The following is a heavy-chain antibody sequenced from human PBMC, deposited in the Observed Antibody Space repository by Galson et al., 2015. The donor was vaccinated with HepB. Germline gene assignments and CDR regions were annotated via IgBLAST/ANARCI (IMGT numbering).Heavy chain of an antibody. D-gene: IGHD1-26*01. CDR2: ISYDGSNK. CDR3: AKDGYSSRSGSYYPDY. J-gene: IGHJ4*02. CDR1: GFTFSSYG. Sequence: SLRLSCAASGFTFSSYGMHWVRQAPGKGLEWVAVISYDGSNKYYADSVEGRFTISRDNSKNTLYLQMNSLRAEDTAVHYCAKDGYSSRSGSYYPDYWGQGTLVTVSS. V-gene: IGHV3-30*18.